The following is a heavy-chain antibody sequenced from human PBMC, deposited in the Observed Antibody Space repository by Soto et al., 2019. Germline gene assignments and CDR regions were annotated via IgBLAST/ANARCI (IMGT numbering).Heavy chain of an antibody. V-gene: IGHV1-69*04. Sequence: ASVKVSCKASGYTFTNYGISWVRQAPGQGLEWMGRIIPILGIANYAQKFQGRVTITADKSTSTAYMELSSLRSEDTAVYYCASHKGTYYYDSSGYSLFDYWGQGALVTVSS. D-gene: IGHD3-22*01. CDR2: IIPILGIA. J-gene: IGHJ4*02. CDR3: ASHKGTYYYDSSGYSLFDY. CDR1: GYTFTNYG.